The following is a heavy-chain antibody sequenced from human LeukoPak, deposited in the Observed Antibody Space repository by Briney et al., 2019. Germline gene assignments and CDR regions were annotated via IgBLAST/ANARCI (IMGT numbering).Heavy chain of an antibody. CDR3: ARLRMLAAAPEDIYYYYGMDV. CDR1: GGSISSYY. J-gene: IGHJ6*02. CDR2: IYYSGST. Sequence: PSETLSLTSTVSGGSISSYYWSWIRQPPGKGLEWIGYIYYSGSTNYNPSLKSRVTISVDTSKNQFSLKLSSLTASDTAVYYCARLRMLAAAPEDIYYYYGMDVWGQGTTVTVSS. D-gene: IGHD6-13*01. V-gene: IGHV4-59*08.